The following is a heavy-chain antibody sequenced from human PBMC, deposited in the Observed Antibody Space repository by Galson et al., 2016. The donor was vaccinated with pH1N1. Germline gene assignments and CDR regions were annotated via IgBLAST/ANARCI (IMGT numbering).Heavy chain of an antibody. CDR3: ARWQQGSATFYP. CDR2: VSRSGDT. V-gene: IGHV4-61*02. J-gene: IGHJ5*02. D-gene: IGHD6-13*01. CDR1: GGSISVGTYY. Sequence: TVSGGSISVGTYYWSWVRQPAGKALEWIGGVSRSGDTNYNPSLGSRVTVSVDTSKNQFSMRLASVAASDTAVYYCARWQQGSATFYPWGQGTLASVS.